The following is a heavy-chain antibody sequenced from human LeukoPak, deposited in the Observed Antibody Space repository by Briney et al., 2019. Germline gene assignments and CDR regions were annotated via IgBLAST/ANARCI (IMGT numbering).Heavy chain of an antibody. CDR2: ISSSGNNI. V-gene: IGHV3-21*01. J-gene: IGHJ4*02. CDR3: ARDGVRGFTATTPFDY. D-gene: IGHD4-17*01. Sequence: GGSLRLSCAASGITFSSYSMNWVRQAPSQALEWVSSISSSGNNIYYADSVKGRFTISRDNAKNSLSLQMNSLRVEDTAVYYCARDGVRGFTATTPFDYWGPGTLVTVSS. CDR1: GITFSSYS.